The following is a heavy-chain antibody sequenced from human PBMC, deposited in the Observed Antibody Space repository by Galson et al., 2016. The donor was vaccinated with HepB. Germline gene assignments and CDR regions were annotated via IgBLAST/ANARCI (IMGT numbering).Heavy chain of an antibody. CDR1: GDSVSDVGAA. CDR3: AKGSLEGGFDY. V-gene: IGHV6-1*01. J-gene: IGHJ4*02. Sequence: CAISGDSVSDVGAAWNWIRQSPSRGLEWLGMTKYRSKWYFDCGASVKSRMTMSPDTSKNQLSLQLNSVTPEDTAVYYCAKGSLEGGFDYWGQGSLVTVSS. D-gene: IGHD1-1*01. CDR2: TKYRSKWYF.